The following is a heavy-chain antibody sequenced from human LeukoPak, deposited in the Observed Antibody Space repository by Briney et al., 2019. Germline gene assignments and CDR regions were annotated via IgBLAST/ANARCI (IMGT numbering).Heavy chain of an antibody. Sequence: GRSLRLSCAASGFTFDDYAMHWVRQVPGEGPVWVSRITGDGSSTSYADSVKGRFTISRDNAKNTLYLQMNSLRAEDTAVYYCARGLRSTWGLDDYWGQGTLVTVSS. V-gene: IGHV3-74*01. CDR1: GFTFDDYA. CDR2: ITGDGSST. D-gene: IGHD7-27*01. CDR3: ARGLRSTWGLDDY. J-gene: IGHJ4*02.